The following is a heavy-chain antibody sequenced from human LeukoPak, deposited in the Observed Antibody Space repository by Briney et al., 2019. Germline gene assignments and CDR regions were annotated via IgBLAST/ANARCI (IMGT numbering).Heavy chain of an antibody. J-gene: IGHJ4*02. Sequence: PSETLSLTCTVTGGTISSYYWSWIRQPPGKGLEWIGYIYYSGSTNYNPSLKSRVTISVDTSKNQFSLKLSSVTAADTAVYYCASLRDGDYPFDYWGQGTLVTVSS. CDR3: ASLRDGDYPFDY. D-gene: IGHD4-17*01. V-gene: IGHV4-59*01. CDR1: GGTISSYY. CDR2: IYYSGST.